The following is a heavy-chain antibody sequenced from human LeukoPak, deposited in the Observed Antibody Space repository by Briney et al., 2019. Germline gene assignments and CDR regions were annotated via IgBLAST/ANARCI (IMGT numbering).Heavy chain of an antibody. D-gene: IGHD3-22*01. CDR2: ISSNGGST. CDR1: GFTFSYYA. J-gene: IGHJ4*02. CDR3: AKGPTYDSLPYYFDY. V-gene: IGHV3-64D*09. Sequence: GGSLRLSCSASGFTFSYYAMHWVRQAAGKGREFVSGISSNGGSTYYADSLKGRFTVSRDNSNNTLYLQMSSLRAEDTAIYYCAKGPTYDSLPYYFDYWGQGTLVTASS.